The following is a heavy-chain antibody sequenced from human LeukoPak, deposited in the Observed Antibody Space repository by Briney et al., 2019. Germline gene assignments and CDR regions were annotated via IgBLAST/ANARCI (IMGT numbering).Heavy chain of an antibody. Sequence: ASVKVSCKASGGTFSSYAISWVRQAPGQGLEWMGGIIPIFGTANYAQKFQGRVTITADESTSTAYMELSSLRSEDTAVYYCARVGGVYYYDSSGYYPEGFDYWGQGTLVTVSS. V-gene: IGHV1-69*13. CDR1: GGTFSSYA. J-gene: IGHJ4*02. CDR2: IIPIFGTA. D-gene: IGHD3-22*01. CDR3: ARVGGVYYYDSSGYYPEGFDY.